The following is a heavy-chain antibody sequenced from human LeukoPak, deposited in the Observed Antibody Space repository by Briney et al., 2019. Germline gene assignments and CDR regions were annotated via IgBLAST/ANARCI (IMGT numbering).Heavy chain of an antibody. CDR2: FIPIFGTA. D-gene: IGHD3-10*01. V-gene: IGHV1-69*13. CDR3: ARGGSGSSSLSYPGTLYY. CDR1: GGTFSSYA. J-gene: IGHJ4*02. Sequence: GASMKVSCKASGGTFSSYAISWVRQAPGQGLEWMGGFIPIFGTANYAQKFQGRVTITADESTSTAYMELSSLRSEDTAVYYCARGGSGSSSLSYPGTLYYWGQGTLVTVSS.